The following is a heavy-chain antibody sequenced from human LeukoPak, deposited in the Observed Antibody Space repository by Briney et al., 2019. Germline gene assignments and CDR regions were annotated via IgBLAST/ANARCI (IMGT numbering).Heavy chain of an antibody. V-gene: IGHV3-11*01. J-gene: IGHJ6*03. CDR3: ARVLRYCSGGNCYSGGLGYMDV. CDR2: ISRSGSTK. D-gene: IGHD2-15*01. Sequence: GGSLRLSCAASGFTVSSNYMSWVRQAPGKGLEWVSSISRSGSTKYYADSVKGRFTISRDNAKNSLLLQMNSLRAEDTAVYYCARVLRYCSGGNCYSGGLGYMDVWGKGTTVTISS. CDR1: GFTVSSNY.